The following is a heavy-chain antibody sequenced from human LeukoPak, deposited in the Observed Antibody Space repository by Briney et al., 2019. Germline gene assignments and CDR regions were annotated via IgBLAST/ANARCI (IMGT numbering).Heavy chain of an antibody. CDR1: GGSISSYY. CDR3: ATWRYCSGGSCYGNYYMDV. CDR2: IYSTGTT. D-gene: IGHD2-15*01. V-gene: IGHV4-4*07. J-gene: IGHJ6*03. Sequence: PSETLPLTCTVSGGSISSYYWSWIRQPAGEGLEWIGHIYSTGTTNYNPSLKSRVTISLDTSKNQFSLKLSSVTAADTAVYYCATWRYCSGGSCYGNYYMDVWGKGTTVTVSS.